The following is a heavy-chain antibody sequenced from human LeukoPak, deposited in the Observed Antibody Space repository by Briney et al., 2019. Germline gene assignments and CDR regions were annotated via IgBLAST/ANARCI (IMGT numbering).Heavy chain of an antibody. CDR3: ARAPDDYGNYYFDY. J-gene: IGHJ4*02. V-gene: IGHV4-61*01. D-gene: IGHD4-17*01. Sequence: SETLSLTCTVSGVSVSSGSYYWSWIRQPPGKGLEWIGYMSYSGGSNYNPSLKSRVTISVDTSKNQFFLKLSSVTAADTAVYYCARAPDDYGNYYFDYWGQGTLVTVSS. CDR1: GVSVSSGSYY. CDR2: MSYSGGS.